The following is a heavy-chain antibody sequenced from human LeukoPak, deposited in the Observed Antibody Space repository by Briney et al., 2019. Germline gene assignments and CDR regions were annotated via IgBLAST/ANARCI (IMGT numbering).Heavy chain of an antibody. CDR2: INHSGST. D-gene: IGHD6-19*01. V-gene: IGHV4-34*01. CDR3: ARQGGVAGRVH. J-gene: IGHJ4*02. Sequence: SETLSLTCAVYGGSFSGYYWSWIRQPPGKGLEWIGEINHSGSTNYNPSLRSRVTVSVHTSKNQLSLKLSSVTAADTAVYYCARQGGVAGRVHWGQGTLVTVSS. CDR1: GGSFSGYY.